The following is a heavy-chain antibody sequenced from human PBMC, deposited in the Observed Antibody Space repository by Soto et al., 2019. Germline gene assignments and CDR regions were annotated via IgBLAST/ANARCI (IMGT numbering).Heavy chain of an antibody. V-gene: IGHV4-30-2*01. D-gene: IGHD6-13*01. CDR2: IYHSGST. CDR1: GGSISSGGYS. J-gene: IGHJ4*02. Sequence: SETLSLTCAVSGGSISSGGYSWSWIRQPPGKGLEWIGYIYHSGSTYYNPSLKSRVTISVDRSKNQFSLKLSSVTAADTAVYYCARVFGYSSSWYYFDYWGQGTLVTVSS. CDR3: ARVFGYSSSWYYFDY.